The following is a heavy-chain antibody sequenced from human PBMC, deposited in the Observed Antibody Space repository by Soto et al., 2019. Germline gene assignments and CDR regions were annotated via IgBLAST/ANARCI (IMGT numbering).Heavy chain of an antibody. CDR3: ARIDSRDYGVEYYFNY. J-gene: IGHJ4*02. CDR1: GGSISSYY. CDR2: IYYSGST. D-gene: IGHD4-17*01. V-gene: IGHV4-59*01. Sequence: PSETLSLTCTVSGGSISSYYWSWIRQPPGKGLEWIGYIYYSGSTNYNPSLKSRVTISVDTSKNQFSLKLSSVTAADTAVYYCARIDSRDYGVEYYFNYWGQGTLVTVSS.